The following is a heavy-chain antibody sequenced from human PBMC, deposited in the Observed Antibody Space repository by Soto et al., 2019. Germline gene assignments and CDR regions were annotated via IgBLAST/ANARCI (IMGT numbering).Heavy chain of an antibody. V-gene: IGHV3-15*07. CDR1: GFTFTNAW. D-gene: IGHD5-12*01. Sequence: EVQLVASGGALVKPGGSLRLSCVGSGFTFTNAWMTWVRQAPGKGLEWVGRIKSKTDGGTIDYAEPVKDRFIISRDDSKNMVYLEMNSLKTEDTAVYFCTLRDYWGQGTLVTVAS. J-gene: IGHJ4*02. CDR3: TLRDY. CDR2: IKSKTDGGTI.